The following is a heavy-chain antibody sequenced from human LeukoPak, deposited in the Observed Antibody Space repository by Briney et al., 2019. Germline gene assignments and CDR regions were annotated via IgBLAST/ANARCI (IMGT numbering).Heavy chain of an antibody. Sequence: PSETLSLTCTVSGGSISGYYWSWIRQPPGKGLEWIGYIYYSGNTNYNPSLQSRVTMSADTSKNQFSLKLSSVTAADTAVYYCARDSPYGSGTYYTPNWYFNLWGRGTLVTVSS. V-gene: IGHV4-59*01. CDR2: IYYSGNT. CDR1: GGSISGYY. J-gene: IGHJ2*01. CDR3: ARDSPYGSGTYYTPNWYFNL. D-gene: IGHD3-10*01.